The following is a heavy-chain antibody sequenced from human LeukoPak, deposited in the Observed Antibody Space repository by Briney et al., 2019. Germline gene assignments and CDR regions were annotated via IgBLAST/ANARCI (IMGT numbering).Heavy chain of an antibody. J-gene: IGHJ6*02. Sequence: SETLSLTCTVSGGSISSYYWSWIRQPPGKGLEWIGYIYYSGSTNYNPSLKSRVTISVDTSKNQFSLKLSSVTAADTAVYYCARCSYWFGELYHGMDVWGQGTTVTVSS. CDR2: IYYSGST. CDR1: GGSISSYY. D-gene: IGHD3-10*01. V-gene: IGHV4-59*08. CDR3: ARCSYWFGELYHGMDV.